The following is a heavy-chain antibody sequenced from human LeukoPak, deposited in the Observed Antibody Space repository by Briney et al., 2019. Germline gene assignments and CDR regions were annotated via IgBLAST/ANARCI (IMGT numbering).Heavy chain of an antibody. V-gene: IGHV4-38-2*02. J-gene: IGHJ4*02. D-gene: IGHD3-3*02. CDR2: IYHSGST. CDR3: MRDLSN. CDR1: GYSISSGYY. Sequence: SETLSLTCAVSGYSISSGYYWGWVRQPPGKGLEWIGNIYHSGSTSYNPSLKSRVTISLDTSNKRFSLKLNSVIAADTAVYYCMRDLSNWGQGTLVTVSS.